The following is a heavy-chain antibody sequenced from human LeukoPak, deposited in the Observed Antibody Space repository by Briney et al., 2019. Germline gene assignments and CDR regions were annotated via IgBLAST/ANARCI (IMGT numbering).Heavy chain of an antibody. D-gene: IGHD2-2*01. CDR1: GFTFNSYA. CDR3: AKDLRVIVVTYYMDV. CDR2: ISGNGGST. J-gene: IGHJ6*03. V-gene: IGHV3-23*01. Sequence: GGSLRLSCAASGFTFNSYAMTWVRQAPGKGLEWVSSISGNGGSTYYTDSVKGRFTISSDNSKNPLYLQMNSLRAEDTAAYYCAKDLRVIVVTYYMDVWGKGTTVTVSS.